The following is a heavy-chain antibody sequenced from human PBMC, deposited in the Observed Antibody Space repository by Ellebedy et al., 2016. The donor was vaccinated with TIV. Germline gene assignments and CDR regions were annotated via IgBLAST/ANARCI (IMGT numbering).Heavy chain of an antibody. CDR1: GGSFSGHS. D-gene: IGHD1-20*01. V-gene: IGHV4-34*01. CDR3: ARGNFQDVDLDHWYFDL. Sequence: SETLSLTCAVNGGSFSGHSWSWIRQPPGKGLEWIGEVNHRGSTTYNRPLRSRVTVSIDPSKYQFSLRLSAVTAADTAVFYCARGNFQDVDLDHWYFDLWGRGTLVTVSS. CDR2: VNHRGST. J-gene: IGHJ2*01.